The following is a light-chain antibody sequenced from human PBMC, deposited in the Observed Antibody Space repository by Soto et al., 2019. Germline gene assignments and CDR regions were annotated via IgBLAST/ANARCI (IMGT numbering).Light chain of an antibody. Sequence: DIQMTQSPSTLSASVGARVTITCRASETISTWLAWYQQKPGKAPKIPIFDASNLESGVPSRFSGSGSGTEYTRTISSLQHDEFPAYDCEQYKRDSRTFGQGTKLEIK. CDR1: ETISTW. J-gene: IGKJ2*02. CDR2: DAS. V-gene: IGKV1-5*01. CDR3: EQYKRDSRT.